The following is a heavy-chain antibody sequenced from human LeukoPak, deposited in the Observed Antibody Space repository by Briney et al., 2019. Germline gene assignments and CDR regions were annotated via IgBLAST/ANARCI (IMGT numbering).Heavy chain of an antibody. Sequence: PSETLSLTCTVSGGFISSSSYYWGWIRRPPGKGLEWIGSIYYSGSTYYNPSLKSRLTISVDTSKNQLSLKLSSVTAADTAVYYCARRRSGWYFDYWDQGTLVTVSS. J-gene: IGHJ4*02. CDR1: GGFISSSSYY. CDR3: ARRRSGWYFDY. CDR2: IYYSGST. D-gene: IGHD6-19*01. V-gene: IGHV4-39*01.